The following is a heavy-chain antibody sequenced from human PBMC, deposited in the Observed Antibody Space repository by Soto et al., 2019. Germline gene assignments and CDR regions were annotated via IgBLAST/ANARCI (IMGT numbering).Heavy chain of an antibody. D-gene: IGHD2-15*01. CDR2: VNPSGGST. Sequence: QVQLVQSGAEVKKPGASVKVSCKASGYIFTAYSMHWVRQAPGQGLEWMGVVNPSGGSTNYAQKFQGRITMPWEPSSIIVYIDLRSRTSEDTDVYYCAREYNCSAGICYSEYSHRWGQGPLVTVSS. CDR1: GYIFTAYS. J-gene: IGHJ1*01. V-gene: IGHV1-46*01. CDR3: AREYNCSAGICYSEYSHR.